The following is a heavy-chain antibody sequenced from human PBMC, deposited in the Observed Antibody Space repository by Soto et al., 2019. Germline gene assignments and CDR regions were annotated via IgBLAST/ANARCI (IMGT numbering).Heavy chain of an antibody. CDR2: IYATGTT. V-gene: IGHV4-4*07. CDR1: GASISGCY. J-gene: IGHJ5*02. CDR3: VRDGTKTLRDWFDP. Sequence: PSETLSLTCTVSGASISGCYWSWIRKSAGKGLEWIGRIYATGTTDYNSSRKSRVMMSVDTTKKQFSLKLRSVTAADTAVYYCVRDGTKTLRDWFDPWGQGISVTVSS. D-gene: IGHD1-1*01.